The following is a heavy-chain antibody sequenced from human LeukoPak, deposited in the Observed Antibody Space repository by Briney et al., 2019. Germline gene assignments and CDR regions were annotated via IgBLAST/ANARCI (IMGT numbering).Heavy chain of an antibody. CDR1: GFTCSDSN. Sequence: GGSLSPSCAASGFTCSDSNRSGIRQPPGRGLEWVSYISSIGSTIYYADSVMGRFTISRDNAKNSLYLQMNSLRAEDTAVYYCARGQYDFWSGYYTSSPLDYWGQGTLVTVSS. D-gene: IGHD3-3*01. CDR2: ISSIGSTI. V-gene: IGHV3-11*01. J-gene: IGHJ4*02. CDR3: ARGQYDFWSGYYTSSPLDY.